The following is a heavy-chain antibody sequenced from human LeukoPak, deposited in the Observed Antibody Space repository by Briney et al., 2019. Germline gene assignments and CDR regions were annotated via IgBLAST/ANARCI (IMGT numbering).Heavy chain of an antibody. CDR2: ITHSGST. V-gene: IGHV4-34*01. CDR3: AREPHGMDV. CDR1: GGSISSYY. Sequence: RSSETLSLTCTVSGGSISSYYWSWIRQPPGKGLEWIGEITHSGSTNYNPSLKSRVTISVDTSKNQFSLKVSSITAADTAVYYCAREPHGMDVWGQGTTVTVSS. J-gene: IGHJ6*02.